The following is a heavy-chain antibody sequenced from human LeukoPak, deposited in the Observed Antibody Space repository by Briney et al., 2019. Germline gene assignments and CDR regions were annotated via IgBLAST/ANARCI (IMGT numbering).Heavy chain of an antibody. J-gene: IGHJ4*02. CDR1: GGSISSSSYF. Sequence: PSETLSLTCTVSGGSISSSSYFWGWIRQPPGKGLEWIGSIYYTGTTYYNPSLKSRVTISVDTSKNQFSLKLSSVTAADTAVYYCARGSADWGQGTLVTVSS. V-gene: IGHV4-39*07. CDR2: IYYTGTT. CDR3: ARGSAD.